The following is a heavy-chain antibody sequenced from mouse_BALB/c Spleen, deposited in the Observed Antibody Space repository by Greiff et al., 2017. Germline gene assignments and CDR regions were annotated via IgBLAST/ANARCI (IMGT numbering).Heavy chain of an antibody. D-gene: IGHD2-14*01. CDR3: ARGYDVMDY. CDR2: IYPGSGST. J-gene: IGHJ4*01. Sequence: QVQLQQSGAELVKPGTSVKLSCKASGYNFTSYWINWVKLRPGQGLEWIGDIYPGSGSTNYNEKFKSKATLTVDTSSSTAYMQLSSLASEDSALYYCARGYDVMDYWGQGTSVTVSS. CDR1: GYNFTSYW. V-gene: IGHV1-55*01.